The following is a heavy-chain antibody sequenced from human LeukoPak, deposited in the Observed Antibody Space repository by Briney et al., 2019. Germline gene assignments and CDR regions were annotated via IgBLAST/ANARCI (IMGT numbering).Heavy chain of an antibody. CDR3: ARDRPTDRYGFDY. CDR2: INPNSGGT. V-gene: IGHV1-2*06. Sequence: ASVKVSCKASGYTFTGYYMHWVRQAPGQGLEWMGRINPNSGGTNYAQKFQGRVTMTRDTSISTACMELSRLRSDDTAVYYCARDRPTDRYGFDYWGQGTLVTVSS. CDR1: GYTFTGYY. D-gene: IGHD3-9*01. J-gene: IGHJ4*02.